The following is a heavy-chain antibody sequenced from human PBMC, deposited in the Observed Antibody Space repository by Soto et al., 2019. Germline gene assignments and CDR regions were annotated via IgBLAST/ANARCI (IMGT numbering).Heavy chain of an antibody. D-gene: IGHD6-13*01. CDR1: GYTFTGYY. Sequence: ASVKVSCKASGYTFTGYYMHWVRQAPGQGLEWMGWINPNSGGTNYAQKFQGWVTMTRDTSISTAYMELSRLRSDDTAVYYCARIALAAAGPGYYYYGMDVWGQGTTVTVSS. CDR3: ARIALAAAGPGYYYYGMDV. CDR2: INPNSGGT. J-gene: IGHJ6*02. V-gene: IGHV1-2*04.